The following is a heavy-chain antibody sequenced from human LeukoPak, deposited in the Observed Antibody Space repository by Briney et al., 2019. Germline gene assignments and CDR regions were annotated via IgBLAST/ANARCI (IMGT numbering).Heavy chain of an antibody. CDR1: GFTVSSNY. V-gene: IGHV3-53*01. D-gene: IGHD5-18*01. J-gene: IGHJ3*02. CDR3: ARPTRIQLWSFNDAFDI. Sequence: GGSLRLSCAASGFTVSSNYMSWVRQAPGKGLEWVSVIYSGGGTYYADSVKGRFTISRDNAKNSLYLQMNSLRAEDTAVYYCARPTRIQLWSFNDAFDIWGQGTMVTVSS. CDR2: IYSGGGT.